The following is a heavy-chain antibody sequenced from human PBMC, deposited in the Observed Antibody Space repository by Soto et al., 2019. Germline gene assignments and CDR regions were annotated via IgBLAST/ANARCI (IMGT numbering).Heavy chain of an antibody. D-gene: IGHD3-22*01. CDR2: IYYSGST. CDR3: EGVPLVVAPGALDI. CDR1: GGSISSGGYY. J-gene: IGHJ3*02. Sequence: QVQLQESGPGLVKPSQTLSLTCTVSGGSISSGGYYWSWIRQHPGKGLEWIGYIYYSGSTYHNPSLTRPGTIPVHSSNSQIRLKLRSVSAAHTDVEYCEGVPLVVAPGALDIWGQGTMVTVSS. V-gene: IGHV4-31*01.